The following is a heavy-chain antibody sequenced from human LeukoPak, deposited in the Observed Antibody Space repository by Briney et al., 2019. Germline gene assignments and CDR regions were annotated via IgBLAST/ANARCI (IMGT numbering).Heavy chain of an antibody. J-gene: IGHJ4*02. V-gene: IGHV3-9*01. D-gene: IGHD3-10*01. CDR1: GFIFDDYA. CDR2: ISWNSGDI. Sequence: GRSLRLSCAASGFIFDDYALHWVRQAPGPGLEWVSGISWNSGDIDYVDSVKGRFTISRDNAKDSLYLQMNSLRAEDTALYYCFVGQGINCWGQGTLVTVSP. CDR3: FVGQGINC.